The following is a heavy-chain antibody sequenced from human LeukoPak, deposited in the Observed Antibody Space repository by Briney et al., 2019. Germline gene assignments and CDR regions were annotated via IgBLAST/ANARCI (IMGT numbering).Heavy chain of an antibody. D-gene: IGHD6-19*01. J-gene: IGHJ4*02. V-gene: IGHV4-59*08. CDR2: IYSSGST. CDR3: ARRAVAENYFDY. Sequence: SETLSLTCTVSGGSITSYYWSWIRQPPGKGLEWIGYIYSSGSTTYNPSLKSRVTISVDTSKNQFSLKLTSVTAADTAVYYCARRAVAENYFDYWGQGTLVADSS. CDR1: GGSITSYY.